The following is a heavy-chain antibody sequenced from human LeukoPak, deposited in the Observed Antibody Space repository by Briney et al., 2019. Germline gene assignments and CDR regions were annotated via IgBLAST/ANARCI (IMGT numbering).Heavy chain of an antibody. CDR3: AKRSSSGDYYSAFDF. V-gene: IGHV3-23*01. D-gene: IGHD2-21*02. J-gene: IGHJ4*02. CDR1: GFTFSSYA. CDR2: ITSSGGRI. Sequence: GGSLRLSCAASGFTFSSYAMSWVRQAPGKGLEWVSAITSSGGRIYYADSVKGRFTISRDDSTNTLYLQMNSLRAEDTAVYYCAKRSSSGDYYSAFDFWGQGTLVTVSS.